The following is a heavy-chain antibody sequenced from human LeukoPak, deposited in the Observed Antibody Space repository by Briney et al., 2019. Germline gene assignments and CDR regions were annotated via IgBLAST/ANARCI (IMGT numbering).Heavy chain of an antibody. J-gene: IGHJ5*02. Sequence: GGSLRLSCAASGFTFSSYWMHWVRQAPGKGLVWVSRVNGDGSSTTHADSVKGRFTISRDNVKNTLYLQMNNLRVEDTAVYYCAKSIAVAGAMRDNWFDPWGQGTLVTVSS. D-gene: IGHD6-19*01. V-gene: IGHV3-74*01. CDR2: VNGDGSST. CDR1: GFTFSSYW. CDR3: AKSIAVAGAMRDNWFDP.